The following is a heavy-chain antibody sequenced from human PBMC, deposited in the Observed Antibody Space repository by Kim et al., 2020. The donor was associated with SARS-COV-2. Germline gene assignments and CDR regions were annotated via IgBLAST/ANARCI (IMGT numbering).Heavy chain of an antibody. CDR1: GGSFSGYY. J-gene: IGHJ4*02. V-gene: IGHV4-34*01. CDR2: INHSGST. Sequence: SETLSLTCAVYGGSFSGYYWSWIRQPPGKGLEWIGEINHSGSTNYNPSLKSRVTISVDTSKNQFSLKLSSVTAADTAVYYCARGPEGLWFVLDYWGQGTLVTVSS. CDR3: ARGPEGLWFVLDY. D-gene: IGHD5-18*01.